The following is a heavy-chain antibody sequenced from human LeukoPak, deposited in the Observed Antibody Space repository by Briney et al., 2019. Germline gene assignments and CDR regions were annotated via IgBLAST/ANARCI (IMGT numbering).Heavy chain of an antibody. V-gene: IGHV3-30*04. CDR1: GFTFSSCA. CDR3: ARRRIGVLRGVTGPPDY. CDR2: ISYDGTYN. D-gene: IGHD3-10*01. Sequence: GRSLRLSCAASGFTFSSCAMYWVRQAPAKGLEWVAIISYDGTYNYYADSVKGRFTIPRDNSHSTLHLQMNSLRAEDTAVYYWARRRIGVLRGVTGPPDYWGQGTLVTVSS. J-gene: IGHJ4*02.